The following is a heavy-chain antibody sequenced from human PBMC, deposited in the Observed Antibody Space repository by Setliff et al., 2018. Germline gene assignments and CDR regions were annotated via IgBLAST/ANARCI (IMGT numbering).Heavy chain of an antibody. D-gene: IGHD2-15*01. CDR3: ARRRGGRRVGSGHFDY. Sequence: PSETLSLTCAVSGGSISSGDASWSWVRQPPGKGLEWIGYIYHAGSTYYNPSLKSRVTISVDTSKNQFSLKLSSVTAADTAVYYCARRRGGRRVGSGHFDYWGQGTLVTVSS. V-gene: IGHV4-30-2*03. CDR2: IYHAGST. CDR1: GGSISSGDAS. J-gene: IGHJ4*02.